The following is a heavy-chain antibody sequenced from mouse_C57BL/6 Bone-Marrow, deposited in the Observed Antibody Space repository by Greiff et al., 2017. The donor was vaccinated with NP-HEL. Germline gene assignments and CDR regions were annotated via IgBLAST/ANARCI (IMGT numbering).Heavy chain of an antibody. Sequence: QVQLQQPGAELVMPGASVKLSCKASGYTFTSYWMHWVKQRPGQGLEWIGEIDPSDSYTNYNQKFKGKSTLTVDKSSSTAYMQLSSLTSEDSAVYYCARSLGYFDYWGQGTTLTVSS. CDR3: ARSLGYFDY. V-gene: IGHV1-69*01. J-gene: IGHJ2*01. CDR2: IDPSDSYT. CDR1: GYTFTSYW. D-gene: IGHD3-3*01.